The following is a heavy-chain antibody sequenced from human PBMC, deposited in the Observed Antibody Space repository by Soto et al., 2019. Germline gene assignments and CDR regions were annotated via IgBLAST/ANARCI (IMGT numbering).Heavy chain of an antibody. CDR3: ARDAPKYYYDSSGYYWNYFDY. D-gene: IGHD3-22*01. CDR1: GFTFSSYA. V-gene: IGHV3-30-3*01. J-gene: IGHJ4*02. CDR2: ISYDGSNK. Sequence: GGSLRLSCAASGFTFSSYAMHWVRQAPGKGLEWVAVISYDGSNKYYADSVKGRFTISRDNSKNTLYLQMNSLRAEDTAVYYCARDAPKYYYDSSGYYWNYFDYWGQGT.